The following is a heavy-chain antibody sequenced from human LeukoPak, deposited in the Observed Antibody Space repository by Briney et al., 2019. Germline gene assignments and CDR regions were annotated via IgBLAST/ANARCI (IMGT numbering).Heavy chain of an antibody. CDR2: ISSDGSSK. J-gene: IGHJ4*02. Sequence: GGSLRLSCVASGFTFSSYGMHWVRQAPGKGLEWVAVISSDGSSKYYPGSVKGRFTISRENAKNSLYLQVNSLRAGDTAVYYCARWQNTYGFDYWGQGSLVTVSS. CDR3: ARWQNTYGFDY. V-gene: IGHV3-30*03. D-gene: IGHD5-18*01. CDR1: GFTFSSYG.